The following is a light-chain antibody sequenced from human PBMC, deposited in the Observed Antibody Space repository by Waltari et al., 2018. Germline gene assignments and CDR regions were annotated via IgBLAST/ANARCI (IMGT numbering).Light chain of an antibody. J-gene: IGLJ3*02. Sequence: QSVMTQPPSASGTPGQRVTIPCSGSHSNIGNNHVYWYQQLPGAAPKLLIYRNNQRPSGVPDRFSVSKSGTSASLAISGLRSEDEGDYYCGGWDDSLNGWVFGGGTKLTVL. CDR1: HSNIGNNH. V-gene: IGLV1-47*01. CDR3: GGWDDSLNGWV. CDR2: RNN.